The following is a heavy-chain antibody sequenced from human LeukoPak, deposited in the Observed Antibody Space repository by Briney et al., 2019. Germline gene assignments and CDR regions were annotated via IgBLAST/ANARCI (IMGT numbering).Heavy chain of an antibody. CDR3: ARDLIGRYTFDY. D-gene: IGHD3-10*01. J-gene: IGHJ4*02. Sequence: VGSLRLSCAASGFTFSSFGLHWVRQAPGKGLEWVAVISYEGSNKYYADSVKGRFTISRDNSKNTLYLQMNRLRTEDTAVYYCARDLIGRYTFDYCGQGTLVTVSS. CDR2: ISYEGSNK. CDR1: GFTFSSFG. V-gene: IGHV3-30*03.